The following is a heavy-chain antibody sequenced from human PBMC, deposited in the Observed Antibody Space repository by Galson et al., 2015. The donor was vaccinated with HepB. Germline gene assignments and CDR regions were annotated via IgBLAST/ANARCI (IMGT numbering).Heavy chain of an antibody. CDR2: ISATGTTI. V-gene: IGHV3-11*04. CDR3: ARDPAGVRTGWLPSYFDY. CDR1: GLTFSDYH. J-gene: IGHJ4*02. D-gene: IGHD3/OR15-3a*01. Sequence: SLRLSCAASGLTFSDYHMSWIRQAPGKGLEWISYISATGTTIFYADSVKGRFTISRDNDKNSVFLQMKSLRAEDTALYYCARDPAGVRTGWLPSYFDYWGQGTLVTVSS.